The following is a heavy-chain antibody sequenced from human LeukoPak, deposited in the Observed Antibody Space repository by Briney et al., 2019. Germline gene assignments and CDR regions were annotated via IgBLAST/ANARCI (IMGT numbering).Heavy chain of an antibody. CDR1: RGSISGSIRSYY. CDR3: ARIPLGYSGAYYFDY. J-gene: IGHJ4*02. V-gene: IGHV4-4*09. D-gene: IGHD5-12*01. CDR2: ISSSGSV. Sequence: PSETLSLTCTVSRGSISGSIRSYYWSWLRQPPGKGLVWIGYISSSGSVNDNPSLRSRVTISVDTSKNQFFLNLSSVSAADTAVYYCARIPLGYSGAYYFDYWGQGTLVTVSP.